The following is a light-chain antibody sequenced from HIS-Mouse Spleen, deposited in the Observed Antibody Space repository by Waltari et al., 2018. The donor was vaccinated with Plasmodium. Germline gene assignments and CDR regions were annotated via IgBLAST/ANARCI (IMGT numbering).Light chain of an antibody. CDR2: EVS. CDR1: SSHVGGYNS. V-gene: IGLV2-8*01. CDR3: SSYAGSNNLV. J-gene: IGLJ2*01. Sequence: QSALTPPPSASGSPGQSVTISCTGTSSHVGGYNSVSWYQQHPGKAPKLMIYEVSKRPSGVPDRFSGSKSGNTASLTVSGLQAEDEADYYCSSYAGSNNLVFGGGTKLTVL.